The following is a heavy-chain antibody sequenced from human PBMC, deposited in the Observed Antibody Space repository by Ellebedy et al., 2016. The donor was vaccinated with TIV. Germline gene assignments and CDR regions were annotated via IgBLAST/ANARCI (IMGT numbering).Heavy chain of an antibody. CDR2: ITWNSGSL. CDR3: AKDRGGGSSGYLMYN. CDR1: GFTFDDYA. J-gene: IGHJ4*02. Sequence: SLKISXAVSGFTFDDYAMHWVRQAPGKGLEWVSGITWNSGSLDYADSVKGRFTISRDNAEKSLYLQMNSLRAEDTALYYCAKDRGGGSSGYLMYNWGQGTLVTVSS. D-gene: IGHD3-22*01. V-gene: IGHV3-9*01.